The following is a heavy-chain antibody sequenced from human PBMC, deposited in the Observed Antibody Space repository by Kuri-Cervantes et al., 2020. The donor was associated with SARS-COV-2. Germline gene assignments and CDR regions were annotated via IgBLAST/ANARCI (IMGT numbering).Heavy chain of an antibody. CDR1: AFTFDDYA. J-gene: IGHJ4*02. Sequence: GGSLRLSCTTSAFTFDDYALAWFRQAPGKGLEWVGFIRSKAYGETTEYAASVKGRFSISRDDSEGIAYLQMNSLKTEDTAVYYCSRNFWAGYWPFDYWGQGTLVTVSS. CDR2: IRSKAYGETT. CDR3: SRNFWAGYWPFDY. V-gene: IGHV3-49*03. D-gene: IGHD3/OR15-3a*01.